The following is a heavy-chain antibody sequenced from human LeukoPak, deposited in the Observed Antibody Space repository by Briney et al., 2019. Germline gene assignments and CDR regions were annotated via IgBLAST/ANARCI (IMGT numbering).Heavy chain of an antibody. CDR2: INPNSGGT. CDR3: ARGGGRYYGDVDAFDI. Sequence: ASVKVSCKASGYTFTGYYMHWVRQAPGQGLEWMGWINPNSGGTNYAQKFQGRVTMTRDTSISTAYMELSRLRSDDTAVYYCARGGGRYYGDVDAFDIWGQGTMVTVSS. J-gene: IGHJ3*02. V-gene: IGHV1-2*02. CDR1: GYTFTGYY. D-gene: IGHD4-17*01.